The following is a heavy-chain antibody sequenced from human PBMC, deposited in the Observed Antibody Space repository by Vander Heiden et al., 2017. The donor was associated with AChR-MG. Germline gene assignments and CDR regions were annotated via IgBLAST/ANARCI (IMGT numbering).Heavy chain of an antibody. Sequence: EVQLVESGGGLVKPGGSLRVSCAASGFHFSTYSMNWVRQAPGKGLEWVSFISASSSDIHYADSVKGRFTISRDNAKTSLYLQMNSLRAEDTAVYYCARASGHNYGTLEDYHHYYAMDVWGQGTPVTVS. J-gene: IGHJ6*02. CDR2: ISASSSDI. CDR3: ARASGHNYGTLEDYHHYYAMDV. D-gene: IGHD5-18*01. V-gene: IGHV3-21*02. CDR1: GFHFSTYS.